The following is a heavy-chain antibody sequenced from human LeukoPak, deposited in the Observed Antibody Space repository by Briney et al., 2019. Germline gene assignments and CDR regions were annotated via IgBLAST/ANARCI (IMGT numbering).Heavy chain of an antibody. Sequence: GSLRLSCAASGFTFSSYSMNWVRQAPGKGLEWIGSIYYSGSTYYNPSLKSRVTISVDTSKNQFSLKLSSVTAADTAVYYCARLNSGSYCADYWGQGTLVTVSS. CDR1: GFTFSSYSMN. V-gene: IGHV4-39*01. D-gene: IGHD1-26*01. J-gene: IGHJ4*02. CDR2: IYYSGST. CDR3: ARLNSGSYCADY.